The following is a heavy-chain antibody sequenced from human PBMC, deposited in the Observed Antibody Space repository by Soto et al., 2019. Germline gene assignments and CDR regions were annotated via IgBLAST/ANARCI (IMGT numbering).Heavy chain of an antibody. CDR3: AYDIAAAGSFFDY. J-gene: IGHJ4*02. CDR2: IYHSGST. D-gene: IGHD6-13*01. V-gene: IGHV4-4*02. CDR1: AGSISSSNW. Sequence: PSETLSLTCPLPAGSISSSNWWSWVRQPPGKGLEWIGEIYHSGSTNYNPSLKSQVTISVDKSKNQFSLKLSSVTAADTAVYYCAYDIAAAGSFFDYWGQGTLVTVSS.